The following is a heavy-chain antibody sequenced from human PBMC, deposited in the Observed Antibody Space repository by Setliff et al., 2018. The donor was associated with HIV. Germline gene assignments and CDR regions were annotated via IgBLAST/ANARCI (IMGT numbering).Heavy chain of an antibody. CDR3: ARRTLITGYDY. J-gene: IGHJ4*02. CDR2: LYYSGTT. D-gene: IGHD3-16*01. Sequence: LSLTCTVSGGSISSSSYYWGWIRQPPGKGLEWIGSLYYSGTTYYNPSLKSRLTISVDTSKNRFSLKLSSVTAADTAVYYCARRTLITGYDYWGQGTLVTVSS. CDR1: GGSISSSSYY. V-gene: IGHV4-39*01.